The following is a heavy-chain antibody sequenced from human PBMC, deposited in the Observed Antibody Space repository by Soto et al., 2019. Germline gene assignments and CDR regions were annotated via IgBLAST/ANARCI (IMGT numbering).Heavy chain of an antibody. Sequence: GGSLRLSCAASGFTFSNAWMSWVRQAPGKGLEWVGRIKSKTDGRTTDYAAPVKGRFTISRDDSKNTLYLQMKSLKTEDTAVYYCTTDWFDPWGQGNLVTVSS. CDR1: GFTFSNAW. CDR2: IKSKTDGRTT. V-gene: IGHV3-15*01. J-gene: IGHJ5*02. CDR3: TTDWFDP.